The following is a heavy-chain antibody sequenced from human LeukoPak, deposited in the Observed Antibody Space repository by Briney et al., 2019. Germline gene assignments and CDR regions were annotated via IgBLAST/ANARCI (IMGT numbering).Heavy chain of an antibody. CDR2: INEDGSTT. CDR3: AKGRGYCTGGSCYSDY. D-gene: IGHD2-15*01. V-gene: IGHV3-74*01. Sequence: GGSLRLSCAVSGFTFSSHWMHWVRQAPGKGLVWVSRINEDGSTTNDADSVKGRFTTSRDNSKNTLYLQMNSLRVEDTAIYYCAKGRGYCTGGSCYSDYWGQGTLVTVSS. J-gene: IGHJ4*02. CDR1: GFTFSSHW.